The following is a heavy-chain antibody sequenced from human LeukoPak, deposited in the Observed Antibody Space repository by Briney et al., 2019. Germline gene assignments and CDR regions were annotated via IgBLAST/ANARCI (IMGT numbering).Heavy chain of an antibody. CDR3: ARDLDGPLGTGFDY. J-gene: IGHJ4*02. V-gene: IGHV3-21*01. CDR2: ISSSSSYI. Sequence: GGSLRLSCAASGFTFGTYSMDWVRQAPGKGLEWVSSISSSSSYIYYADSVKGRFTISRDNAKNSLYLQMNSLRAEDTAVYYCARDLDGPLGTGFDYWGQGTLVTVSS. CDR1: GFTFGTYS. D-gene: IGHD7-27*01.